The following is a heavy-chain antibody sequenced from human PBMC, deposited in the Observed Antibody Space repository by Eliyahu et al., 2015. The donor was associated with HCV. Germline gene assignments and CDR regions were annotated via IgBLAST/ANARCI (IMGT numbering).Heavy chain of an antibody. CDR2: IYYSGST. J-gene: IGHJ5*02. CDR3: ARRAIMPGNWFDP. V-gene: IGHV4-59*01. Sequence: QVQLQESGPGLVKPSETLSLTCTVSGGSISSYYWSWIRQPPGKGLEWIGYIYYSGSTNYNPSLKSRVTISVDTSKNQFSLKLSSVTAADTAVYYCARRAIMPGNWFDPWGQGTLVTVSS. D-gene: IGHD1-1*01. CDR1: GGSISSYY.